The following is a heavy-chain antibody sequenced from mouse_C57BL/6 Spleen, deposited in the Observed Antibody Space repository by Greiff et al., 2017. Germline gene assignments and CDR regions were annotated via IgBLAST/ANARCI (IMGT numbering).Heavy chain of an antibody. V-gene: IGHV1-80*01. D-gene: IGHD2-5*01. J-gene: IGHJ4*01. CDR1: GYAFSSYW. Sequence: VQLQQSGAELVKPGASVKISCKASGYAFSSYWMNWVKQRPGKGLEWIGQIYPGDGDTNYNGKFKGKATLTADKSSSTAYMQLSSLTSEDSAVYFGARLYSNLYYYAMDYWGQGTSVTVSS. CDR2: IYPGDGDT. CDR3: ARLYSNLYYYAMDY.